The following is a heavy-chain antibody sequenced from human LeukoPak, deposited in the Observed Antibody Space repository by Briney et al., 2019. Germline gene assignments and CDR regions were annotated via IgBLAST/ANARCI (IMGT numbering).Heavy chain of an antibody. Sequence: SQTLSLTCTVSGGSISSGGYYWSWIRQHPGEGLEWIGYIYYSGSTYYNPSLKSRVTISVDPAKIQFSMKLSSVTAADTAVYYCARAPVSPLPAARFYYFDYWGQGTLVTVSS. V-gene: IGHV4-31*03. CDR1: GGSISSGGYY. J-gene: IGHJ4*02. CDR3: ARAPVSPLPAARFYYFDY. D-gene: IGHD2-2*01. CDR2: IYYSGST.